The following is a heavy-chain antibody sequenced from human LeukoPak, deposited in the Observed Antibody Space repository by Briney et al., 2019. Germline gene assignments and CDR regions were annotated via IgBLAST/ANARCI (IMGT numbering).Heavy chain of an antibody. CDR2: INPSGGST. J-gene: IGHJ6*02. Sequence: GASVKVSCKASGYTFTNYYMHWVRQAPGQGLEWMGMINPSGGSTIYAQKFQGRVTMTEDTSTDTAYMELSSLRSEDTAVYYCAPSSGWFPLDVWGQGTTVTVSS. CDR1: GYTFTNYY. CDR3: APSSGWFPLDV. D-gene: IGHD6-19*01. V-gene: IGHV1-46*01.